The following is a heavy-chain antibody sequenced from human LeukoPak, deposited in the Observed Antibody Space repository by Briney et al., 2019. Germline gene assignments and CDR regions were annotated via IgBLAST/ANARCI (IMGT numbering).Heavy chain of an antibody. J-gene: IGHJ4*02. CDR1: GVTFSNYG. Sequence: GGCLRLSCAASGVTFSNYGMSWVRQAPGKGLEWVSYIRSSSSTIYYADSVKGRFTISRDNAKTSLYLQMNSLRDEDTAVYYCARDSSGWKEIDYWGQGTLVTVSS. CDR2: IRSSSSTI. CDR3: ARDSSGWKEIDY. D-gene: IGHD6-19*01. V-gene: IGHV3-48*02.